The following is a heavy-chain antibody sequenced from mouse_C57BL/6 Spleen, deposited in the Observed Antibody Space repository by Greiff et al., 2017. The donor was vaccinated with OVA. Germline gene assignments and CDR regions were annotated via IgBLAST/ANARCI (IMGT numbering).Heavy chain of an antibody. V-gene: IGHV1-15*01. J-gene: IGHJ4*01. CDR3: TRVFITTVGGAMDY. Sequence: VQLQESGAELVRPGASVTLSCQASGYTFTDYEMHWVKQTPVHGLEWIGAFATETGGTAYNQKFQGKAILTADKSSSTAYMELRSLTSEDSAVYYCTRVFITTVGGAMDYWGQGTSVTVSS. CDR1: GYTFTDYE. CDR2: FATETGGT. D-gene: IGHD1-1*01.